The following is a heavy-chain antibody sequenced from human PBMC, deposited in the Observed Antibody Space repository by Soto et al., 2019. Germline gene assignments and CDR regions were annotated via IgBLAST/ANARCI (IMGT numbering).Heavy chain of an antibody. CDR1: GGSISSGGYY. V-gene: IGHV4-31*03. Sequence: QVELQESGPGLVKPSQTLSLTCTVSGGSISSGGYYWSWIRQHPGKGLEWIGYIYDSGSTYYNPSLKSRVTISVDTSKNQCSLNLSSVTAADTAVYYCASQATGWYPDYWGQGTLVTVSS. CDR2: IYDSGST. D-gene: IGHD6-19*01. J-gene: IGHJ4*02. CDR3: ASQATGWYPDY.